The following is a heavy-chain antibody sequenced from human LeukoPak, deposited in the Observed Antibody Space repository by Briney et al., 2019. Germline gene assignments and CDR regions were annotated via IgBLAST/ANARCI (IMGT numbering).Heavy chain of an antibody. D-gene: IGHD6-19*01. J-gene: IGHJ4*02. CDR3: ARRGVAGRGFDY. V-gene: IGHV4-59*08. CDR2: IYYSGST. CDR1: DGSISSYY. Sequence: PSETLSLTCTGSDGSISSYYWSWIRQPPGKGLEWIGYIYYSGSTNYNPSLKSRVTISVDTSKNQFSLKLSSVTAADTAVYYCARRGVAGRGFDYWGQGTLVTVSS.